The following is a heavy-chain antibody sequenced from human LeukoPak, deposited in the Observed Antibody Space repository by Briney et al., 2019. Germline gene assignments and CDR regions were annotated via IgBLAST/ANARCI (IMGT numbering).Heavy chain of an antibody. CDR3: AKYQRQWLPKGGFDY. CDR1: GFTFSSYG. CDR2: ISYDGNNK. Sequence: TGGSLRLSCEASGFTFSSYGMHWVRQAPGKGLEWVAVISYDGNNKYYADSVKGRFTISRDNSKNTLYLQMDNLRAEDTAVYYCAKYQRQWLPKGGFDYWGQGTLVTVSS. V-gene: IGHV3-30*18. D-gene: IGHD6-19*01. J-gene: IGHJ4*02.